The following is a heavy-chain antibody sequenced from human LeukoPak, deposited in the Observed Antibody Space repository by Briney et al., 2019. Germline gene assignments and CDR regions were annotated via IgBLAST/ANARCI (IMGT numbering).Heavy chain of an antibody. CDR3: ARDRPIYYDSSGYYYFDY. J-gene: IGHJ4*02. V-gene: IGHV1-69*05. D-gene: IGHD3-22*01. CDR2: MIXIFRTA. Sequence: RXXPXQGXXXXXGMIXIFRTANYPHNFQGSVTITTDESTSTAYMDLSSLRSEDTAVYYCARDRPIYYDSSGYYYFDYWGQGTLVTVSS.